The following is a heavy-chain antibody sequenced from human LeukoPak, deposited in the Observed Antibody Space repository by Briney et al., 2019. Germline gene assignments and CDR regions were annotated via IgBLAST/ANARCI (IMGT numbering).Heavy chain of an antibody. CDR1: GGSFSGYY. CDR3: ARSGYSYGADAFDI. CDR2: INHSGST. Sequence: SETLSLTCAVYGGSFSGYYWSWIRQPPGKGLEWIGEINHSGSTNYNPSLKSRVTISVDTSKNQFSLKLSSVTAADTAVYCCARSGYSYGADAFDIWGQGTMVTVSS. V-gene: IGHV4-34*01. J-gene: IGHJ3*02. D-gene: IGHD5-18*01.